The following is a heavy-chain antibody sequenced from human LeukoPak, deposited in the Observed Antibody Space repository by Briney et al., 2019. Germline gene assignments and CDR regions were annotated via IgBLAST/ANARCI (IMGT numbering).Heavy chain of an antibody. J-gene: IGHJ2*01. CDR2: IYSGGST. V-gene: IGHV3-53*01. CDR3: ARESTSWYFDL. Sequence: GRSLRLSCAASGFTVSSNYMSWVRQAPGKGLEWVSVIYSGGSTYYADSVKGRFTISRDNSKNTLYLQMNSLRAEDTAVYYCARESTSWYFDLWGRGTLVTVSS. D-gene: IGHD2-2*01. CDR1: GFTVSSNY.